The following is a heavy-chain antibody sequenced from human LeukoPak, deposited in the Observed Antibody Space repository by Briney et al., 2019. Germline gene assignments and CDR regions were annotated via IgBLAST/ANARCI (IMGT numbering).Heavy chain of an antibody. J-gene: IGHJ4*02. Sequence: ASVKVSCKASGYTFTGYYMHWVRQAPGQGLEWMGWINPNSGGTNYAQKFQGRVTITRNTSISTAYMELSSLRSEDTAVYYCARGNYDILTGYYLFDYWGQGTLVTVSS. CDR3: ARGNYDILTGYYLFDY. CDR1: GYTFTGYY. D-gene: IGHD3-9*01. CDR2: INPNSGGT. V-gene: IGHV1-2*02.